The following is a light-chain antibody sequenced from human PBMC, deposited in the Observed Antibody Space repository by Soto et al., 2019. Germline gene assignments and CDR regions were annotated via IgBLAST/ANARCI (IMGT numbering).Light chain of an antibody. CDR3: NSYTGSSTYV. J-gene: IGLJ1*01. Sequence: QSVLTQPPSVSGSPGQSVAISFTGTSSDVGSYNRVSWYQQPPGAAPKLMIYEVSNRPSGVPDRFSGSKSGNTASLTISGLQAEDEADYYCNSYTGSSTYVFGTGTQLTVL. CDR2: EVS. CDR1: SSDVGSYNR. V-gene: IGLV2-18*02.